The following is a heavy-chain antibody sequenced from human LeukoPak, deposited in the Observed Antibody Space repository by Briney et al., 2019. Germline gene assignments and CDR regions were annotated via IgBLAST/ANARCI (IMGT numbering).Heavy chain of an antibody. CDR2: IYHSGST. CDR1: GGSISSSNW. D-gene: IGHD6-13*01. CDR3: ARAVYSSSWYYFDY. V-gene: IGHV4-4*02. J-gene: IGHJ4*02. Sequence: PSETLSLTCAVSGGSISSSNWWSWVRQPPGKGLEWIGEIYHSGSTNYNPSLKSRVTISVDKSKNQFSLKLSSVTAADTAVYYCARAVYSSSWYYFDYWGQGTLATVSS.